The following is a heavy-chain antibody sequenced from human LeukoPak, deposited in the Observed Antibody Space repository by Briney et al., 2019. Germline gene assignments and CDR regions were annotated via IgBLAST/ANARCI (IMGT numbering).Heavy chain of an antibody. J-gene: IGHJ5*02. CDR1: GSIFTNYW. CDR2: INPVNSDT. CDR3: ARHDLPVGCTSSSCPYGSWFDP. V-gene: IGHV5-51*01. D-gene: IGHD2-2*01. Sequence: GASLKISFKGSGSIFTNYWIAWVRPMPGKGLEWMGIINPVNSDTTYSPSFRGQVTMSVDKSIETAYLQWSSLEASDTAIYYCARHDLPVGCTSSSCPYGSWFDPWGRGTQVTVSP.